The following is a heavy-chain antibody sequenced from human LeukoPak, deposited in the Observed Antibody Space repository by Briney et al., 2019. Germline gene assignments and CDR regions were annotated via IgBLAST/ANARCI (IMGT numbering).Heavy chain of an antibody. CDR1: EFTFNTYG. V-gene: IGHV3-30*03. CDR3: ARVGYNSGWYEY. CDR2: ISYDGSKK. Sequence: GGSLRLSCAASEFTFNTYGMHWVRQAPGKGLEWVALISYDGSKKYYADSVKGRFTISRDNSETTLYLQMNSLRAEDTAVYYCARVGYNSGWYEYWGQGTLVTVSS. J-gene: IGHJ4*02. D-gene: IGHD6-19*01.